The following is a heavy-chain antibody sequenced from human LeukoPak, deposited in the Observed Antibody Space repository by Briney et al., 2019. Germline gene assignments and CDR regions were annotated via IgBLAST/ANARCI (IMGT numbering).Heavy chain of an antibody. D-gene: IGHD4-17*01. V-gene: IGHV3-53*01. Sequence: GGSLRLSCAASGFTVSSNYMTWVRQAPGKGLEWVSVIYSGGSTYHADSVKGRFTISRDNSKNTLYLQMNSLRAEDTAVYYCARDANGDYVNAFDIWGQGTMVTVSS. CDR1: GFTVSSNY. CDR3: ARDANGDYVNAFDI. J-gene: IGHJ3*02. CDR2: IYSGGST.